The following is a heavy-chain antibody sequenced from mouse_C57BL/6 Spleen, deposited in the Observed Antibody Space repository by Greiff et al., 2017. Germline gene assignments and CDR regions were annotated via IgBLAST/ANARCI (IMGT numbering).Heavy chain of an antibody. CDR2: IYPGSGST. D-gene: IGHD1-2*01. CDR3: AREGVLRPYWYFDV. Sequence: VQLQQPGAELVKPGASVKMSCKASGYTFTSYWITWVKQRPGQGLEWIGDIYPGSGSTNYNEKFKSKATLTVDTSSSTAYMQLSSLTSEDSAVYDCAREGVLRPYWYFDVWGTGTTGTVSS. J-gene: IGHJ1*03. V-gene: IGHV1-55*01. CDR1: GYTFTSYW.